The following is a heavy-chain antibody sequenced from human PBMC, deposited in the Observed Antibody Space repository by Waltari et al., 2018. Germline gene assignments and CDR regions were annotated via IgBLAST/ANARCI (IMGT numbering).Heavy chain of an antibody. Sequence: QVQLVESGGGVVQPGRSLRLSCAASGFTFSSYGMHWVRQAPGKGLEWVAVIWYDGSNKYYADSVKGRFTISRDNSKNTLYLQMNSLRAEDMAVYYCATEGVGATVPDYWGQGTLVTVSS. V-gene: IGHV3-33*01. CDR2: IWYDGSNK. CDR3: ATEGVGATVPDY. D-gene: IGHD1-26*01. CDR1: GFTFSSYG. J-gene: IGHJ4*02.